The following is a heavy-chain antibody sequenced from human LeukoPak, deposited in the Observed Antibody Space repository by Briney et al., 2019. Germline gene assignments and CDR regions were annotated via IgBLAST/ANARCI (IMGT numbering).Heavy chain of an antibody. J-gene: IGHJ6*02. V-gene: IGHV4-59*01. CDR3: AREYGSGRYYNYYFYGFDV. D-gene: IGHD3-10*01. CDR2: IYYSGST. Sequence: SETLSLTCTVSGGSISNYYWSWIRQPPGKGLEWIGYIYYSGSTNYNPSLKSRVTISVDTSKNQFSLKLTSVTAEDTAVYYCAREYGSGRYYNYYFYGFDVWGQGTTVTVSS. CDR1: GGSISNYY.